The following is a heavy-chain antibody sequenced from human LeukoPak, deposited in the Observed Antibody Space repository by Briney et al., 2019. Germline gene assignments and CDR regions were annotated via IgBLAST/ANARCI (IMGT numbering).Heavy chain of an antibody. CDR2: ISGDGGST. CDR3: ARSLGYYDSSGYYYVPNFDY. CDR1: GFTFDDYA. Sequence: GGSLRLSCAASGFTFDDYAMHWVRQAPGKGLEWVSLISGDGGSTYYADSVKGRFTISRDNSKNSLYLQMNSLRTEDTALYYSARSLGYYDSSGYYYVPNFDYWGQGTLVTVSS. J-gene: IGHJ4*02. D-gene: IGHD3-22*01. V-gene: IGHV3-43*02.